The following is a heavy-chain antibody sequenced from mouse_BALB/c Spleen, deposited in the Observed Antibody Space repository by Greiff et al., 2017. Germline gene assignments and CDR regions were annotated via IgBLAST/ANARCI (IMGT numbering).Heavy chain of an antibody. V-gene: IGHV5-6*02. Sequence: DVKLQESGGDLVKPGGSLKLSCAASGFTFSSYGMSWVRQTPDKRLEWVATISSGGSYTYYPDSVKGRFTISRDNAKNTLYLQMSSLKSEDTAMYYCARQRGKFDYWGQGTTLTVSS. CDR2: ISSGGSYT. J-gene: IGHJ2*01. CDR1: GFTFSSYG. CDR3: ARQRGKFDY.